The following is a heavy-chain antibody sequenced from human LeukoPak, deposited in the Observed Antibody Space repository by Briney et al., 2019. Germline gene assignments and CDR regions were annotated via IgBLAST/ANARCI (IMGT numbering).Heavy chain of an antibody. Sequence: SETLSLTCTVSGDSLSRYYWSWIRQPPGKGLEWIGYIYHSGNTNLHPSLKSRVTRTVDTTKIQFSLKLSSVTAADTAVYYCARSIIVVVAARALDIWGQGTMVTVFS. CDR2: IYHSGNT. CDR1: GDSLSRYY. J-gene: IGHJ3*02. V-gene: IGHV4-59*08. D-gene: IGHD2-21*02. CDR3: ARSIIVVVAARALDI.